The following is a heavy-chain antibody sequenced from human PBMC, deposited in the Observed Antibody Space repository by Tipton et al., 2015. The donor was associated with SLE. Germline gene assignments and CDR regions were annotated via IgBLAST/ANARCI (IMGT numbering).Heavy chain of an antibody. V-gene: IGHV4-61*02. J-gene: IGHJ4*02. CDR2: IYTSGST. D-gene: IGHD3-9*01. CDR1: GGSISSSSYY. CDR3: ARGGAYYDISLDY. Sequence: TLSLTCTVSGGSISSSSYYWGWIRQPAGKGLEWIGRIYTSGSTNYNPSLKSRVTMSVDTSKNQFSLKLSSVTAADTAVYYCARGGAYYDISLDYWGQGTLVTVSS.